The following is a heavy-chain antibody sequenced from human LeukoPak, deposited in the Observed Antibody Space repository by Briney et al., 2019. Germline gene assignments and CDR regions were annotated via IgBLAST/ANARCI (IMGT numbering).Heavy chain of an antibody. V-gene: IGHV4-34*01. Sequence: SETLSLTCAVYGGSFSGYYWSWIRQPPGKRLEWIGEINHSGSTNYNPSLKSRVTISIDTSKNEFSLKLNSVTAADTAVYYCARGRTRYDILTGYYRNNWYDPWGQGTLVTVSS. CDR3: ARGRTRYDILTGYYRNNWYDP. D-gene: IGHD3-9*01. J-gene: IGHJ5*02. CDR1: GGSFSGYY. CDR2: INHSGST.